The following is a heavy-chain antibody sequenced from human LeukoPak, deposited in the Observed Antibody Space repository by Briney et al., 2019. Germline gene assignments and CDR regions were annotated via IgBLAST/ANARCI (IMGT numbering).Heavy chain of an antibody. Sequence: PAETLSLTSTVSGGSISSGTYYWSWIRQPAGKGLEWIGRIYKSGSTNYNPSLKSRVTISVDTPKNQFSLKLSSVTAADTAVYYCAREGLAKVRGVLRYYYMDVWGKGTTVTISS. J-gene: IGHJ6*03. CDR1: GGSISSGTYY. V-gene: IGHV4-61*02. D-gene: IGHD3-10*01. CDR2: IYKSGST. CDR3: AREGLAKVRGVLRYYYMDV.